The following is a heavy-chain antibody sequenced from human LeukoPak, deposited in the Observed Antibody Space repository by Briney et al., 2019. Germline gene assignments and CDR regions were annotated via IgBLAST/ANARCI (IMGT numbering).Heavy chain of an antibody. CDR3: ARKGTPGDAFDI. Sequence: GGSLRLSCAASGFTFSSYARSWVRQAPGKGLEWVSAISGSGGSTYYADSVKGRFTISRDNAKNSLYLQMKSLRAEDRAVYYCARKGTPGDAFDIWGQGTMVTVSS. CDR2: ISGSGGST. V-gene: IGHV3-23*01. D-gene: IGHD1-7*01. CDR1: GFTFSSYA. J-gene: IGHJ3*02.